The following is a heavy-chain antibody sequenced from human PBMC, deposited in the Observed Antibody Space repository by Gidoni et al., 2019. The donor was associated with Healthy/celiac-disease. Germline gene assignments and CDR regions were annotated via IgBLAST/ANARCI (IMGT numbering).Heavy chain of an antibody. D-gene: IGHD3-3*01. CDR3: ARLNTIFGVVRY. J-gene: IGHJ4*02. CDR1: GCSISSYY. V-gene: IGHV4-59*08. Sequence: QVPLQESGPGLVKPSETLFLTCTVSGCSISSYYWSWIRQPPGKGREWIGYIYYSGSTNYNPSLKSRVTISVDTSKNQFSLKLSSVTAADTAVYYCARLNTIFGVVRYWGQGTLVTVSS. CDR2: IYYSGST.